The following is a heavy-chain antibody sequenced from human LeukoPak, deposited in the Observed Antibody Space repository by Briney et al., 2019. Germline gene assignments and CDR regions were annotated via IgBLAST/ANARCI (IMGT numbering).Heavy chain of an antibody. CDR3: ARGGGYSGYDFGY. CDR1: GGSISSYF. CDR2: ISYSGTT. D-gene: IGHD5-12*01. J-gene: IGHJ4*02. V-gene: IGHV4-59*01. Sequence: SETLSLTCSVSGGSISSYFWSWIRQPPGKGLEWIGYISYSGTTIYNPSLKSRVTISADTSKNQFSLKLSSVTAADTAVYFCARGGGYSGYDFGYWGQGTLVTVSS.